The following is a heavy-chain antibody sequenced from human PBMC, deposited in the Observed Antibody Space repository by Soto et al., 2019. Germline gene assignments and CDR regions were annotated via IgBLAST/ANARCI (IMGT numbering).Heavy chain of an antibody. D-gene: IGHD5-12*01. CDR3: AKDGGKDGYFGNWFDP. V-gene: IGHV1-69*13. CDR1: GGTFNNYS. J-gene: IGHJ5*02. CDR2: IIPIFGSA. Sequence: GASVKVSCKASGGTFNNYSITWVRQGPGHGLEWLGRIIPIFGSANYAQKFQGRVTITADESTTTAYMELSSLRSDDTAVYYCAKDGGKDGYFGNWFDPWGLGTLVTVSS.